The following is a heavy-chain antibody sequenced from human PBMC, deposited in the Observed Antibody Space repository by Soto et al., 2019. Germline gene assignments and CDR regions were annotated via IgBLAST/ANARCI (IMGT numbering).Heavy chain of an antibody. D-gene: IGHD2-15*01. CDR3: ARGGYCSGGSCYSGPLYNWFDP. CDR2: IYTSGST. J-gene: IGHJ5*02. CDR1: GGSISSYY. Sequence: LSLTCTVSGGSISSYYWSWIRQPAGKGLEWIGRIYTSGSTNYNPSLKSRVTMSVDTSKNQFSLKLSSVTAADTAVYYCARGGYCSGGSCYSGPLYNWFDPWGQGTLVTVSS. V-gene: IGHV4-4*07.